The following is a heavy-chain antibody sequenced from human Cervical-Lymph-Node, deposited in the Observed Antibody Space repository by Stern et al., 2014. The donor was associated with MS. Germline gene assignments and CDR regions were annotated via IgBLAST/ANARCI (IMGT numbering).Heavy chain of an antibody. CDR1: GYTFTTYW. D-gene: IGHD2-2*01. CDR2: IYPGDSDS. V-gene: IGHV5-51*01. CDR3: ARHHCAPRSCTSPSPDY. J-gene: IGHJ4*02. Sequence: EVQLEESGAEVKKPGESLRISCEASGYTFTTYWIGGGRQMPGKGLEWMGIIYPGDSDSRYSPSFQGQITISADKSTSPAYLQWSSLKASDTAMYYCARHHCAPRSCTSPSPDYWGQGTLVTVSS.